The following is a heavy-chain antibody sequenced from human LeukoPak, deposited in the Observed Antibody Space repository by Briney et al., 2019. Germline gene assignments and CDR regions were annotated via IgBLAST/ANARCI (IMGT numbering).Heavy chain of an antibody. J-gene: IGHJ4*02. CDR2: INPNSGGT. V-gene: IGHV1-2*06. Sequence: GASVKVSCKASGYTFTGYYMHWVRQAPGQGLEWMGRINPNSGGTNYAQKFQGRVTMTRDTSISTAYMELSRLRSDDTAVYYCARIGEWELLRYFDYWGQGTLVTVSS. D-gene: IGHD1-26*01. CDR3: ARIGEWELLRYFDY. CDR1: GYTFTGYY.